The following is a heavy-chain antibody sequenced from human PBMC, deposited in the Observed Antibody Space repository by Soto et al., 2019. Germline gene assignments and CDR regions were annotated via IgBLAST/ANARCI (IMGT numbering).Heavy chain of an antibody. V-gene: IGHV3-11*06. CDR3: ARAGGRRQPFDY. CDR2: ISSSSSYT. D-gene: IGHD3-16*01. CDR1: GFTFSDYY. Sequence: GGSLRLSCAASGFTFSDYYMSWIRQAPGKGLEWVSYISSSSSYTNYADSGKGRFTISRDNDKNSLYLQMNSLRAEDTAVDYCARAGGRRQPFDYWGQGTLVTVSS. J-gene: IGHJ4*02.